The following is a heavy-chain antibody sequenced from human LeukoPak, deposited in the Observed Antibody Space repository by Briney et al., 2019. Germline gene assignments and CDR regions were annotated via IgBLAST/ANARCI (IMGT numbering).Heavy chain of an antibody. J-gene: IGHJ4*02. CDR2: IWYDGSNK. D-gene: IGHD4-17*01. V-gene: IGHV3-33*01. CDR3: ARDSQHTVTTSEADY. Sequence: GGSLRLSCAASGFTFSSYGMHWVRQAPGKGLEWVAVIWYDGSNKYYADSVKGRFTISRDNSKNTLYLQMNSLRAEDTAVYYCARDSQHTVTTSEADYWGQGTLVTVSS. CDR1: GFTFSSYG.